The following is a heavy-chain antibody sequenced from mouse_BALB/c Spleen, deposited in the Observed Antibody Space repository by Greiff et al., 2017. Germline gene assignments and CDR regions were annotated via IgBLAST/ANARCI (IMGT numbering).Heavy chain of an antibody. CDR3: ARFAYDYDAWFAY. Sequence: VQLQQSGPELVKPGASVKMSCKASGYTFTSYVMHWVKQKPGQGLEWIGYINPYNDGTKYNEKFKGKATLTSDKSSSTAYMELSSLTSEDSAVYYCARFAYDYDAWFAYWGQGTLVTVSA. D-gene: IGHD2-4*01. CDR2: INPYNDGT. V-gene: IGHV1-14*01. J-gene: IGHJ3*01. CDR1: GYTFTSYV.